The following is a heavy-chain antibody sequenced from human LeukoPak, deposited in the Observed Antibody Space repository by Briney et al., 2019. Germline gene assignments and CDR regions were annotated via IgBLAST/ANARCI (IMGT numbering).Heavy chain of an antibody. Sequence: PSETLSLTCTVSGGSISSSTYYWGWIRQPPGKGLEWIGSISYSGNIYYNPSLKSRVTISVDTSKNQFSLKLSSVTAADTAVYYCARVVVAATDWFDPWGLGTLVTVSS. CDR1: GGSISSSTYY. D-gene: IGHD2-15*01. CDR2: ISYSGNI. CDR3: ARVVVAATDWFDP. V-gene: IGHV4-39*01. J-gene: IGHJ5*02.